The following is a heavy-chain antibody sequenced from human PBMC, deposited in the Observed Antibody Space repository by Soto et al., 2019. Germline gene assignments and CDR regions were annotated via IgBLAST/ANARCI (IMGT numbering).Heavy chain of an antibody. CDR1: GGSISSYY. V-gene: IGHV4-59*08. Sequence: SETLSLTCTVSGGSISSYYWSWIRQPPGKGLEWIGYIYYSGSTNYNPSLKSRVTISVDTSKNQFSLKLSSVTAADTAVYYCARVGPKASFDYWGQGTLVTVSS. D-gene: IGHD1-26*01. CDR3: ARVGPKASFDY. CDR2: IYYSGST. J-gene: IGHJ4*02.